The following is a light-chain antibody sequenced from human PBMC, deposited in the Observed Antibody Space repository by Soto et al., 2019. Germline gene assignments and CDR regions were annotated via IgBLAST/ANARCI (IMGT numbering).Light chain of an antibody. CDR1: QSIGVY. CDR2: GAS. J-gene: IGKJ1*01. V-gene: IGKV1-39*01. Sequence: DIPMTQSPSSLSASVGDRITITCRASQSIGVYLSWYHQKPGKAPKLLIYGASTLHSGVPSRFSGSGSGTDFALTISSLQPEDFATYFCQQTYRTPSTFGQGTKVEIK. CDR3: QQTYRTPST.